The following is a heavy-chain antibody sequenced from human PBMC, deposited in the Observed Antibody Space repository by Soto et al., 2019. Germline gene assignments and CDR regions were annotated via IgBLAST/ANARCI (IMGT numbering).Heavy chain of an antibody. CDR2: IYYSGST. CDR1: GGSISSSSYY. D-gene: IGHD6-13*01. V-gene: IGHV4-39*01. J-gene: IGHJ5*02. CDR3: ARRSSIAAADNGWFDP. Sequence: QLQLQESGPGLVKPSETLSLTCTVSGGSISSSSYYWGWIRHPPGKGLEWIGSIYYSGSTYYNPSLKSRVTISVDTSKNQFSLKLSSVTAADTAVYYCARRSSIAAADNGWFDPWGQGTLVTVSS.